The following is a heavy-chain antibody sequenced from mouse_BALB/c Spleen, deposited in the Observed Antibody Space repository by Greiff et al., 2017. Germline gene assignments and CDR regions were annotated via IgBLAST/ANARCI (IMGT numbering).Heavy chain of an antibody. Sequence: QVQLKESGPGLVQPSQSLSITCTVSGFSLTSYGVHWVRQSPGKGLEWLGVIWSGGSTDYNAAFISRLSISKDNSKSQVFFKMNSLQADDTAIYYCARKEGGWLLRYAMDYWGQGTSVTVSS. J-gene: IGHJ4*01. D-gene: IGHD2-3*01. CDR3: ARKEGGWLLRYAMDY. CDR1: GFSLTSYG. CDR2: IWSGGST. V-gene: IGHV2-4-1*01.